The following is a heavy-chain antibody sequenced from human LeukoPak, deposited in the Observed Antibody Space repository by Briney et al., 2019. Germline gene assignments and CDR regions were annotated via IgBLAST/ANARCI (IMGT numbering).Heavy chain of an antibody. CDR2: INHSGST. Sequence: SETLSLTCAVYGWSFSGYYWSWIRQPPGKGLGWIGEINHSGSTNYNPSLKSRVTISVDTSKNQFSLKLSSVTAADTAVYYCASPIAARRHAFDIWGQGTMVTVSS. V-gene: IGHV4-34*01. D-gene: IGHD6-6*01. J-gene: IGHJ3*02. CDR3: ASPIAARRHAFDI. CDR1: GWSFSGYY.